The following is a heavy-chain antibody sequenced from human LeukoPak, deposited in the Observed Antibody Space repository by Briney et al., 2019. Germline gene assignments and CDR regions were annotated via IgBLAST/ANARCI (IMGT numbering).Heavy chain of an antibody. J-gene: IGHJ4*02. CDR2: IYYNGNT. D-gene: IGHD3-9*01. V-gene: IGHV4-59*01. Sequence: PSETLSLTCTVSGDSISSFYWSWIRQPPGKGLEWIGYIYYNGNTNSNPSLKSRVTISVDTSKNQFSLKLSSVTAADTAVYYCARAPYDILTGYFLFDSWGQGTLITVSS. CDR1: GDSISSFY. CDR3: ARAPYDILTGYFLFDS.